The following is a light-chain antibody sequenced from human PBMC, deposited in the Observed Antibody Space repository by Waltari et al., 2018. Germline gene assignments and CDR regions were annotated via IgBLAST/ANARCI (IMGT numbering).Light chain of an antibody. CDR3: QQRRDWPLT. Sequence: DIVLTQSPAILSLSPGERASLSCRASQSVTNYLAWYQQKPGQAPRLLIYDTTNRATGIPARFSGSGCGTDFTLTISSLDPEDFAVYYCQQRRDWPLTFGGGTKVEIK. V-gene: IGKV3-11*01. CDR1: QSVTNY. J-gene: IGKJ4*02. CDR2: DTT.